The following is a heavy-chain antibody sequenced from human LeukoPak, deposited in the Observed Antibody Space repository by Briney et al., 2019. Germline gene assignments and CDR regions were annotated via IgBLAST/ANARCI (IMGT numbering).Heavy chain of an antibody. Sequence: GGSLRLSCAASGFTFSSYGMHWVRQAPGKGLEWVAFIRYDGSNKYYADSVMGRFTISRDNSKNTLYLQMNSLRAKDTAVYYCANKTPYCSSTSCSRDYWGQGTLVTVSS. CDR1: GFTFSSYG. J-gene: IGHJ4*02. D-gene: IGHD2-2*01. V-gene: IGHV3-30*02. CDR2: IRYDGSNK. CDR3: ANKTPYCSSTSCSRDY.